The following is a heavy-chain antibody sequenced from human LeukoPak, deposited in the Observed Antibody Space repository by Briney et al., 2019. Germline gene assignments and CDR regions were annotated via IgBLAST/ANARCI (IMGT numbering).Heavy chain of an antibody. Sequence: GGSLRLSCAASGFTFSSYAMSWVRQAPGKGLEWVSAISGSGGSTYYADSVKGRFTISRDNSKNTLYLQMNSLRAEDTAVYYCAKGLRIHRLYGYFDYWGQGTLVTVSS. D-gene: IGHD3-10*01. CDR1: GFTFSSYA. V-gene: IGHV3-23*01. CDR3: AKGLRIHRLYGYFDY. CDR2: ISGSGGST. J-gene: IGHJ4*02.